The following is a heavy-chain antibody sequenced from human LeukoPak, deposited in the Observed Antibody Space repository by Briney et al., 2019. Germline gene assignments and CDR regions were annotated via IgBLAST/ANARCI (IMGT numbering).Heavy chain of an antibody. D-gene: IGHD3-22*01. J-gene: IGHJ4*02. CDR1: GYSISSGYY. Sequence: SETLSLTCTVSGYSISSGYYWGWIRPPPGKGLEWIGSIYHSGSTYYNPSLKSRVTISVDTSKNQFSLKLSSVTAADTAVYYCARDRDSYYYDSSGGDYWGQGTLVTVSS. CDR2: IYHSGST. CDR3: ARDRDSYYYDSSGGDY. V-gene: IGHV4-38-2*02.